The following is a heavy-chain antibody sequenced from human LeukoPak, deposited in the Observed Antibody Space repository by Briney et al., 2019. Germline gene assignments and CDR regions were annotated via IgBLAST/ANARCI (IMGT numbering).Heavy chain of an antibody. CDR2: ISSSSSYI. D-gene: IGHD3-10*01. CDR1: GFTFSSYG. J-gene: IGHJ3*02. CDR3: ARVGLLWFGAREGDAFDI. V-gene: IGHV3-21*01. Sequence: NPGGSLRLSCAASGFTFSSYGMHWVRQAPGKGLEWVSSISSSSSYIYYADSVKGRFTISRDNAKNSLYLQMNSLRAEDTAVYYCARVGLLWFGAREGDAFDIWGQGTMVTVSS.